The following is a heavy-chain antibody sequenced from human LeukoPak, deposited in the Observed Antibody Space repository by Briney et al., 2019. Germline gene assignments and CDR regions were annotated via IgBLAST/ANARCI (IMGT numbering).Heavy chain of an antibody. D-gene: IGHD4-23*01. CDR3: ARRSRVKRWIGHYYYYYMDV. Sequence: ASVKVSCKASGYTFTSYDINWVRQATGQGLEWMGWMNPNSGNTGYAQKFQGRVTITRNTSISTAYMELSSLRSEDTAVYYCARRSRVKRWIGHYYYYYMDVWGKGTTVTVSS. V-gene: IGHV1-8*03. CDR1: GYTFTSYD. CDR2: MNPNSGNT. J-gene: IGHJ6*03.